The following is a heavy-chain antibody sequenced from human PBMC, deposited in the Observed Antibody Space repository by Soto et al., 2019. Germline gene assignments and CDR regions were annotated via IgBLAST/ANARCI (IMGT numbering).Heavy chain of an antibody. CDR2: ISGSGGST. CDR3: ARTLSNPLSWYYYYYMDV. J-gene: IGHJ6*03. Sequence: GGSLRLSCAASGFTFSSYAMSWVRQAPGKGLEWVSAISGSGGSTYYADSMKGRFTISRDNSKNTLYLQMNSLRAEDTAVYYCARTLSNPLSWYYYYYMDVWGKGTTVTVSS. V-gene: IGHV3-23*01. D-gene: IGHD4-4*01. CDR1: GFTFSSYA.